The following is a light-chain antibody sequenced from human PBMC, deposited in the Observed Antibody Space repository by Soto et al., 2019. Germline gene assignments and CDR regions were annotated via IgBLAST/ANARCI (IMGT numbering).Light chain of an antibody. J-gene: IGLJ2*01. CDR1: SSDVGGYNY. V-gene: IGLV2-14*03. Sequence: QSALTQPASVSGSPGQSITISCTGTSSDVGGYNYVSWYQEHPGKAPKLMIYDVSNRPSGVSNRFSGSKSGNTASLTISGLQAEDEADYYCSSYTSSSTLVLGVGTKLTVL. CDR3: SSYTSSSTLV. CDR2: DVS.